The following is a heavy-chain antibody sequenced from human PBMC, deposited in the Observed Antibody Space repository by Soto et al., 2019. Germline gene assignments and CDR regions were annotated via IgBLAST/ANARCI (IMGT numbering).Heavy chain of an antibody. CDR3: TRGVEYGFDF. Sequence: PGGSLRLSWITSGVKFNIYGRNWVRQAPGKGLEWVSYMTSDSKTTHYADSIKGRFTISRENAKNSVFLQMNSLRAEDTALYYCTRGVEYGFDFWGQGTMVTVSS. J-gene: IGHJ3*01. CDR2: MTSDSKTT. V-gene: IGHV3-48*01. CDR1: GVKFNIYG. D-gene: IGHD3-3*01.